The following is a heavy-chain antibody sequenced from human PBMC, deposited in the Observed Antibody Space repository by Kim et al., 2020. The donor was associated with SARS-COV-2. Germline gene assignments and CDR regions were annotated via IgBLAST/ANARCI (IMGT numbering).Heavy chain of an antibody. J-gene: IGHJ3*02. D-gene: IGHD2-21*02. V-gene: IGHV3-11*06. CDR3: AGGGAYCGGDCYHDAFDI. Sequence: KGRFTISRDNAKNSLYLQRNSLRAEDTAVYYCAGGGAYCGGDCYHDAFDIWGQGTMVTVSS.